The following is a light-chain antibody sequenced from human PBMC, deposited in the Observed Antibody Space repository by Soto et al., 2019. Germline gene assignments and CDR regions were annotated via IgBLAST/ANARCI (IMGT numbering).Light chain of an antibody. CDR3: QQSFNTPYT. CDR2: AAS. Sequence: DIQMTQSPSSLSASVGDRVTVTCRASQTISSFLNWYQQKPGKAPKLLIYAASHLQSDVPSRFSGSESGTDFTLTISSLRAEDFATYYCQQSFNTPYTFGQGTKVDIK. V-gene: IGKV1-39*01. CDR1: QTISSF. J-gene: IGKJ2*01.